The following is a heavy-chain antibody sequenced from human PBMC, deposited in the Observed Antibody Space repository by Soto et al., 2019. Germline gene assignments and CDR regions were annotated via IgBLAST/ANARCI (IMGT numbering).Heavy chain of an antibody. D-gene: IGHD2-21*02. CDR3: ARGGGLPDCAGYCPPAS. Sequence: QRQLQESGSGLLEPSQTLSLTCAVSGASISSSGYSWNWIRQAPGRGLEWIGSFLYTGTYPYDPSLKSRVTISADKSKHQFSLQLTSVAAADTAVYRCARGGGLPDCAGYCPPASGGQGTLVTVSS. CDR1: GASISSSGYS. V-gene: IGHV4-30-2*01. CDR2: FLYTGTY. J-gene: IGHJ4*02.